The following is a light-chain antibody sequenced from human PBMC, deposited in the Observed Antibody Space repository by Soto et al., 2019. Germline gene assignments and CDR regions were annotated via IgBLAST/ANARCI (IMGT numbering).Light chain of an antibody. CDR2: GAS. Sequence: EIVMTQSPATLSVSPGERATLSCRASQSVSSNLAWYQQKPGQAPRLLIYGASTRATGIPARFSGSGSGTEFTLTISSLQSDDFGTYYCQQYNNWPLTFGGGTKVDIK. CDR3: QQYNNWPLT. J-gene: IGKJ4*01. V-gene: IGKV3-15*01. CDR1: QSVSSN.